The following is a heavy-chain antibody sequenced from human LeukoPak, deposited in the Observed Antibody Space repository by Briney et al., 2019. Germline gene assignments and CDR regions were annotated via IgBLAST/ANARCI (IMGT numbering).Heavy chain of an antibody. CDR3: ARDMPENYYYGMDV. D-gene: IGHD2-2*01. CDR1: GFTFSTSA. V-gene: IGHV3-23*01. Sequence: GGSLRLSCAASGFTFSTSAMTWVRQDPGKGLEWVSAISGVNDGTYYADSVKGRFTISRDNSKNTLYLQMNSLRAEDTAVYYCARDMPENYYYGMDVWGQGTTVTVSS. J-gene: IGHJ6*02. CDR2: ISGVNDGT.